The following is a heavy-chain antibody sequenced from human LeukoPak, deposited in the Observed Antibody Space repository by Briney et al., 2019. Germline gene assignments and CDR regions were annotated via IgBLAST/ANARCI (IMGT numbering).Heavy chain of an antibody. CDR2: ISSSGSTL. D-gene: IGHD3-16*02. V-gene: IGHV3-11*01. CDR1: GFTFSDFY. J-gene: IGHJ4*02. CDR3: AREGYDYVWGSYRFYYFDY. Sequence: GGSLRLSCAASGFTFSDFYMSWIRQAPGQGLEWVSYISSSGSTLYYADSVKGRFTISRDNAKNSLYLQMNSLRAEDTAVYYCAREGYDYVWGSYRFYYFDYWGQGTLVTVSS.